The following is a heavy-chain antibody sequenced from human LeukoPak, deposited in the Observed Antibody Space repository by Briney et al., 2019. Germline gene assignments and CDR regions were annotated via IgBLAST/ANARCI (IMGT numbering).Heavy chain of an antibody. CDR2: ISTGGDYK. V-gene: IGHV3-21*01. Sequence: GGSLRLSCAASGFTFSSYATNWVRQAPGQGLERVSYISTGGDYKFYADSLKGRFTVSRDNAKNSLFLQMDGLRAEDTALYYCARSFCTSASCSKGYYYYVMDVWGQGTRVTVSS. D-gene: IGHD2-2*01. CDR3: ARSFCTSASCSKGYYYYVMDV. CDR1: GFTFSSYA. J-gene: IGHJ6*02.